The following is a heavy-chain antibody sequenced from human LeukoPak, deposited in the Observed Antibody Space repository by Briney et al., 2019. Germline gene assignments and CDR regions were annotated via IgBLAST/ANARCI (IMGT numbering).Heavy chain of an antibody. V-gene: IGHV3-48*04. CDR3: ARDGGNWNYEHFDY. J-gene: IGHJ4*02. CDR1: GFTFSSYS. CDR2: ISSSSSTI. Sequence: GGPLRLSCAASGFTFSSYSMNWVRQAPGKGLEWVSYISSSSSTIYYADSVKGRFTISRDNAKNSLYLQMNSLRAEDTAVYYCARDGGNWNYEHFDYWGQGTLVTVSS. D-gene: IGHD1-7*01.